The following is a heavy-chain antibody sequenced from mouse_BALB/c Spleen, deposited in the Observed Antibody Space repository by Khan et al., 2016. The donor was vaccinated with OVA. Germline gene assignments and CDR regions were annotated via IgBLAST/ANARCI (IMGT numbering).Heavy chain of an antibody. D-gene: IGHD1-2*01. V-gene: IGHV3-2*02. CDR3: ARTARIKY. J-gene: IGHJ2*01. CDR1: GYSITSGYG. CDR2: ISYSGCT. Sequence: VQLKQSGPGLVKPSQSLSLTCTVTGYSITSGYGWNWIRQFPGNKLEWMGYISYSGCTNYNPSLKSRISITRDTSKNQFFLQLNSVTTEDTATYYCARTARIKYWGRGTTLTVSS.